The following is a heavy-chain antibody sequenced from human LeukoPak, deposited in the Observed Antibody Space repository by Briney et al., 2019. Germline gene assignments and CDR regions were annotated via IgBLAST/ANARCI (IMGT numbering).Heavy chain of an antibody. D-gene: IGHD2-15*01. CDR2: INHSGST. CDR3: ASFYCSGGSCYQYYYYYYMDV. J-gene: IGHJ6*03. CDR1: GGSFSGYY. V-gene: IGHV4-34*01. Sequence: SETLSLTCAVYGGSFSGYYWSWIRQPPGKGLEWIGEINHSGSTNYNPSLKSRVTISVDTSKNQFSLKLSSVTAADTAVYYCASFYCSGGSCYQYYYYYYMDVWGKGTTVTVSS.